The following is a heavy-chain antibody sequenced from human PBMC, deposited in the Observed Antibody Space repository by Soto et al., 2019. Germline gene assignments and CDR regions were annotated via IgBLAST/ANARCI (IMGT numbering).Heavy chain of an antibody. D-gene: IGHD1-26*01. J-gene: IGHJ4*02. CDR1: GFTFSTYA. CDR3: ARDPSHSYYTLFYYCDY. V-gene: IGHV3-23*01. Sequence: GGSLRLSCAASGFTFSTYAMSWVRQAPGKGLEWVSAISGSGSNTYYADSVKGRFTISRDDSKSTLYLQMNSLRAEDTAVYYCARDPSHSYYTLFYYCDYWGQGTLVTVSS. CDR2: ISGSGSNT.